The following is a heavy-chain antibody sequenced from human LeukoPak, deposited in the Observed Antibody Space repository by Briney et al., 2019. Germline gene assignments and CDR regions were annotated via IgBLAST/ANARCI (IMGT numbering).Heavy chain of an antibody. CDR1: GGSFSGYY. Sequence: SETLSLTCAVYGGSFSGYYWSWIRQPPGKGLEWIGEINHSGSTNYNPSLKSRVTISVDTSKNQFSLKLSSVTAADTAVYYCAKPLGNYWGQGTLLTVSS. V-gene: IGHV4-34*01. CDR2: INHSGST. J-gene: IGHJ4*02. D-gene: IGHD7-27*01. CDR3: AKPLGNY.